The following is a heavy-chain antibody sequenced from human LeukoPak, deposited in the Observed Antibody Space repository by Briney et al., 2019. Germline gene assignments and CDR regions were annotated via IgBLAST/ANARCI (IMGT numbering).Heavy chain of an antibody. V-gene: IGHV3-9*01. D-gene: IGHD6-25*01. CDR1: GFTFDDYA. CDR2: ISWNSGSI. J-gene: IGHJ5*02. CDR3: ARDHPSDGGWSSSEIWFDP. Sequence: GGSQRLSCAASGFTFDDYAMHWVRQAPGKGLEWVSGISWNSGSIGYADSVKGRFTISRDNAKNSLYLQMNSLRAEDTAVYYCARDHPSDGGWSSSEIWFDPWGQGTLVTVSS.